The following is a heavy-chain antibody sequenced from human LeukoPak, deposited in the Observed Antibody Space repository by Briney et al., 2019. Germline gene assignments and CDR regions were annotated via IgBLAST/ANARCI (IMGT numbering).Heavy chain of an antibody. D-gene: IGHD5-24*01. CDR3: ATEAKVEMATIDY. Sequence: ASVKVSCKVSGYTFTDYYMHWVQQAPGKGLEWMGLVDPEDGETIYAEKFQGRVTITADTSTDTAYMGLSSLRSEDTAVYYCATEAKVEMATIDYWGQGTLVTVSS. V-gene: IGHV1-69-2*01. CDR1: GYTFTDYY. CDR2: VDPEDGET. J-gene: IGHJ4*02.